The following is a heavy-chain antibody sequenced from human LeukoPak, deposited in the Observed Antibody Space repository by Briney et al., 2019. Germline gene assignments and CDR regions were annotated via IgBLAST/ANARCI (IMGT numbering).Heavy chain of an antibody. D-gene: IGHD3-3*01. CDR2: ISYSLST. J-gene: IGHJ4*02. V-gene: IGHV4-59*01. Sequence: SETLSLTCTVSGDSIGSYYWTWIRQPPGEGLEWIGYISYSLSTKYNPSLKSRVTISADTSKNHFSLKLTSVTAADTAIYYCERAISSGFTDYWGLGTLVTVSS. CDR3: ERAISSGFTDY. CDR1: GDSIGSYY.